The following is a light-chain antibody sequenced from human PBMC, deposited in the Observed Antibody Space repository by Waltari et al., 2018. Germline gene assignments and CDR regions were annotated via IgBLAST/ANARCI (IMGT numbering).Light chain of an antibody. V-gene: IGLV10-54*04. CDR1: SNHVGNHE. Sequence: QAGLTQPPSVSKGLRKTAKPTCPGTSNHVGNHETAWLQQHQGHPPKLLSSRNNNRPSGISERFSVSRSGNTASLTIAGLQPEDEADYYCAAWDSSLYAWVFGGGTKLTVL. CDR2: RNN. J-gene: IGLJ3*02. CDR3: AAWDSSLYAWV.